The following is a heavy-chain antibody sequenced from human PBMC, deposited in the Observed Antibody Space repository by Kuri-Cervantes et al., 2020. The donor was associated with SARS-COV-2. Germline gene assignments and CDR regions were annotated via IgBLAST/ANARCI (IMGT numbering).Heavy chain of an antibody. Sequence: GGSLRLSCAASGFTFSDYYMSWIRQAPGKGLEWISYISDSRTNTMYADSVHADSVKGRFTISRDSSKKTVFLQMNSLTVEDTAVYFCARDPAPQQSYYYGMDAWGHGTRVTVSS. CDR1: GFTFSDYY. CDR2: ISDSRTNTM. J-gene: IGHJ6*02. D-gene: IGHD4-11*01. CDR3: ARDPAPQQSYYYGMDA. V-gene: IGHV3-11*06.